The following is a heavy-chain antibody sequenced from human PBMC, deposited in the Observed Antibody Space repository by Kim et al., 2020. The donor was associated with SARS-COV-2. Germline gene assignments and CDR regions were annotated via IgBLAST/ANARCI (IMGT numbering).Heavy chain of an antibody. CDR3: ARTPGRLGDGMDV. J-gene: IGHJ6*02. V-gene: IGHV3-33*01. CDR1: GFTFSSYG. CDR2: IWYDGSNK. Sequence: GGSLRLSCAASGFTFSSYGMHWVRQAPGKGLEWVAVIWYDGSNKYYADSVKGRFTISRDNSKNTLYLQMNSLRAEDTAVYYCARTPGRLGDGMDVWGQGTTVTVSS. D-gene: IGHD3-9*01.